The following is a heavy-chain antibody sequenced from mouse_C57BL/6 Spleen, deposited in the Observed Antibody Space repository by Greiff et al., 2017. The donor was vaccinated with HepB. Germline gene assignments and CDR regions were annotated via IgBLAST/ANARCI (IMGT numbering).Heavy chain of an antibody. D-gene: IGHD2-2*01. CDR1: GFTFSSYT. Sequence: EVHLVESGGGLVKPGGSLKLSCAASGFTFSSYTMSWVRQTPEKRLEWVATISGGGGNTYYPDSVKGRFTISRDNAKNTLYLQMSSLRSEDTALYYCARSTMVTIYFDYWGQGTTLTVSS. V-gene: IGHV5-9*01. J-gene: IGHJ2*01. CDR2: ISGGGGNT. CDR3: ARSTMVTIYFDY.